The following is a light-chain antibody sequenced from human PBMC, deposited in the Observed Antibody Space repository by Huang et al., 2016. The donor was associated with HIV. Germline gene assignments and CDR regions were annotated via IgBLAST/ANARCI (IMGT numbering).Light chain of an antibody. CDR3: HQYGSPPFT. CDR2: GAS. Sequence: EIVLTQSPGTLSLSPGERATLSCRASRSVSSNYLAWYLQKPGQAPTLLIDGASSRATDIPDRFSGSGSGTDFTLTISRLEPEDFAVYYCHQYGSPPFTFGPGTKVDIK. J-gene: IGKJ3*01. V-gene: IGKV3-20*01. CDR1: RSVSSNY.